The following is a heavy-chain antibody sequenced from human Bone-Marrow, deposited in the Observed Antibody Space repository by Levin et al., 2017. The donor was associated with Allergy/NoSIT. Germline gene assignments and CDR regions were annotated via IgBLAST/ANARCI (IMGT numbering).Heavy chain of an antibody. CDR3: TRVYDSTGYYSGVGAFDI. CDR2: IKHDGSER. V-gene: IGHV3-7*04. J-gene: IGHJ3*02. Sequence: LPFSSSFFPFSSSWLSWVRQAPGRGLEWVANIKHDGSERYYVASVRGRFTLSRAHAKSLLFLQMNNLRAEDTAMYYCTRVYDSTGYYSGVGAFDIWGQGTMVTVSA. CDR1: FFPFSSSW. D-gene: IGHD3-22*01.